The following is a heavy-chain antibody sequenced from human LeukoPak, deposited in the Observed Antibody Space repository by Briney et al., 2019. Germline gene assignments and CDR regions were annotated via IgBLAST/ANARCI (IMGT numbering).Heavy chain of an antibody. D-gene: IGHD2-2*01. J-gene: IGHJ5*02. CDR1: GYTFTSYG. CDR3: ARGNRRDCSSTSCYGGVWFDP. Sequence: ASVKVSCKASGYTFTSYGISWVRQAPGQGLEWMGWISAYNGNTNYAQKLQGRVTMTTDTSTSTAYMELRSLRSDDTAVYYCARGNRRDCSSTSCYGGVWFDPWGQGILVTVSS. CDR2: ISAYNGNT. V-gene: IGHV1-18*01.